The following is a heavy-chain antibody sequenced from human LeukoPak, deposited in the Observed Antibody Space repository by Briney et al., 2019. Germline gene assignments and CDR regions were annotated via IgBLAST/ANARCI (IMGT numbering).Heavy chain of an antibody. V-gene: IGHV4-59*08. CDR1: GGSMSSNY. CDR3: ARHGGISSGAFDI. J-gene: IGHJ3*02. CDR2: IYYSGST. D-gene: IGHD6-19*01. Sequence: SETLSLTCTVSGGSMSSNYWSWIRLPPGKGLEWIGYIYYSGSTDYNPSLKSRDSISVATSKNQFSLSLGSVTAADTAVYYCARHGGISSGAFDIWGQGTMVTVSS.